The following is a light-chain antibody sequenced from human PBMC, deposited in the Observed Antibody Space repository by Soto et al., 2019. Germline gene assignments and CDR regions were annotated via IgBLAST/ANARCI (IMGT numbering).Light chain of an antibody. CDR3: QQLNSYPIT. V-gene: IGKV1-5*01. CDR2: DAS. J-gene: IGKJ5*01. CDR1: QSISSW. Sequence: DIQMTQSPSTLSASVGDRVTITCRASQSISSWLAWYQQKPGKAPKLLIYDASGLESGVPSRFSGSGSGTDFTLTISSLQPEDFATYYCQQLNSYPITFGQGTRLEIK.